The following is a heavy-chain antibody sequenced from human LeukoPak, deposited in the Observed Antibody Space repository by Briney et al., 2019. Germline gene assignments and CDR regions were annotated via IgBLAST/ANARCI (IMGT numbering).Heavy chain of an antibody. CDR2: IYYSGST. CDR1: GGSISSSSYY. V-gene: IGHV4-39*07. J-gene: IGHJ5*02. Sequence: SETLSLTCTVSGGSISSSSYYWGWIRQPPGKGLEWIGSIYYSGSTYYNPSLKSRVTISVDTSKNQFSLKLSSVTAADTAVYYCARTRVRQLASRGGRYNWFDPWGQGTLVTVSS. CDR3: ARTRVRQLASRGGRYNWFDP. D-gene: IGHD6-6*01.